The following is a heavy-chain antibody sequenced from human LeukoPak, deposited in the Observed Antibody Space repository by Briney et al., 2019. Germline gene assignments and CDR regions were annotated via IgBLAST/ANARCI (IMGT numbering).Heavy chain of an antibody. CDR3: ASSLQLWSHFDY. CDR1: GGSISSYY. V-gene: IGHV4-59*08. CDR2: IYYSGRT. Sequence: PSETLSLTCTVSGGSISSYYWSWIRQPPGKGLEWIGYIYYSGRTNYNPSLKSRVTISVDTSKNQFSLKLSSVTAADTAVYYCASSLQLWSHFDYWGQGTLVTVSS. J-gene: IGHJ4*02. D-gene: IGHD5-18*01.